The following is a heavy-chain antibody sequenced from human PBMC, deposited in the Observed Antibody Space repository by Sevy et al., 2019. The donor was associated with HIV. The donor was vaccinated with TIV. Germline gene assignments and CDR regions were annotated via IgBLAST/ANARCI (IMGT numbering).Heavy chain of an antibody. CDR3: AKDGDLGGSYYGWFDP. V-gene: IGHV3-23*01. Sequence: GGSLRLSCAASGFTFSSYAMSWVRQAPGKGLGWVSAISGSGGSTYYADSVKGRFTISRDNSKNTLYLQMNSLRAEDTAVYYCAKDGDLGGSYYGWFDPWGQGTLVTVSS. J-gene: IGHJ5*02. CDR1: GFTFSSYA. CDR2: ISGSGGST. D-gene: IGHD1-26*01.